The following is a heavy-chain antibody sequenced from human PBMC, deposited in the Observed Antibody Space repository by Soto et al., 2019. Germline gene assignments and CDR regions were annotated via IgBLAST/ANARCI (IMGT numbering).Heavy chain of an antibody. CDR3: AKDRTATFQYYFDY. CDR2: ISGSGTAT. V-gene: IGHV3-23*01. D-gene: IGHD5-18*01. J-gene: IGHJ4*02. Sequence: EVKLLESGGGLVQPGGSMRLSCEASGFPFWTYSMSWVRQAPRKGLEWVSGISGSGTATYYTDSVKGRFTVSRDNSKDTLYLQMHSLRAEDTGVYYCAKDRTATFQYYFDYWGQGALITVSS. CDR1: GFPFWTYS.